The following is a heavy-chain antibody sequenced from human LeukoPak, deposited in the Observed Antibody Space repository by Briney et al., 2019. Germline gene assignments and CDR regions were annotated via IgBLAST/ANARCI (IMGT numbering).Heavy chain of an antibody. CDR3: AKGGSIDYHYMDV. CDR1: GFTFSSYG. J-gene: IGHJ6*03. CDR2: IWYDGSNK. D-gene: IGHD5-12*01. V-gene: IGHV3-33*06. Sequence: GGSLRLSCAASGFTFSSYGMHWVRQAPGKGLEWVAVIWYDGSNKYYADSVKGRFTISRDNSKNTLYLQMNSLRAEDTAVYYCAKGGSIDYHYMDVWGKGTTVTVSS.